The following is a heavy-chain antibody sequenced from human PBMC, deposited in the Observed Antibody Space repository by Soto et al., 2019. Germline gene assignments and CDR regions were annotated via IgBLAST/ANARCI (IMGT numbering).Heavy chain of an antibody. CDR3: ARGQEGVVATH. J-gene: IGHJ4*02. V-gene: IGHV4-34*01. CDR1: GGSLSGYY. D-gene: IGHD5-12*01. CDR2: VKDGGHT. Sequence: QVQLQQWGAGLLKPSETLSLNCAVTGGSLSGYYWSWIRQPPGKGLEWIGEVKDGGHTNYSPSLRDRVTISSDTSNNQFPLRLNSVTTADTGVYYCARGQEGVVATHWDQGSLVTVSS.